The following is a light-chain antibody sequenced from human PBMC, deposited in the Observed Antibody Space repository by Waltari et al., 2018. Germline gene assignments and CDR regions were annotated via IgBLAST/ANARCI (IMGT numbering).Light chain of an antibody. V-gene: IGKV3-15*01. Sequence: EIVMTQSPDTLSVFPGETATLSCRASQSVSRSVAWYQQKPGQAPRLLVFGASTRATGVAERYVGRGSGKVFTLTISGLESDDFATYYCQQYDDWPPAYTFGQGTKLEIK. J-gene: IGKJ2*01. CDR1: QSVSRS. CDR2: GAS. CDR3: QQYDDWPPAYT.